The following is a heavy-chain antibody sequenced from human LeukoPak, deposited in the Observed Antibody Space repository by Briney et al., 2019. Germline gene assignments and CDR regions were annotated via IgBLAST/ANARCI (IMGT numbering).Heavy chain of an antibody. J-gene: IGHJ4*02. CDR1: GFTFTTYA. D-gene: IGHD1-26*01. CDR3: ARDGGSYLQPTDY. CDR2: ITGTGDST. Sequence: GGSLRLSCAASGFTFTTYAMTWVRQPPGKGLEWVSSITGTGDSTYYADSVKGRFTISRDDSKNTLYLQMNSLRAEDTAVYHCARDGGSYLQPTDYWGQGTLVTVSS. V-gene: IGHV3-23*01.